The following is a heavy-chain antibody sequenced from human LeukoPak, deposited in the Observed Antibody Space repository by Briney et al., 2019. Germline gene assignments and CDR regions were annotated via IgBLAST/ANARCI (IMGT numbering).Heavy chain of an antibody. V-gene: IGHV3-30*04. CDR3: ARDDSVPY. D-gene: IGHD2-21*02. CDR2: ISYDGSNK. Sequence: GGSLRLSCAASGFTFSSYARHWVPKAPGKGLKWVAVISYDGSNKYYADSVKGRFTISRDNSKNTLYLQMNSLRAEDTAVYYCARDDSVPYWGQGTLVTVSS. J-gene: IGHJ4*02. CDR1: GFTFSSYA.